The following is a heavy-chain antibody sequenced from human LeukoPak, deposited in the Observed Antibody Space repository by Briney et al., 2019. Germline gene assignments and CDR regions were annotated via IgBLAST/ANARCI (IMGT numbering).Heavy chain of an antibody. D-gene: IGHD1-26*01. CDR3: ARGLYSGSLD. CDR1: GYTFTSYY. Sequence: ASVKVSCKASGYTFTSYYMHWVRQAPGQGLEWMGIINRSGGRTSYAQKFQGRATKTRDTSTSEVYMELSGLRSVGTVGYYCARGLYSGSLDWGQGTLVTVSS. V-gene: IGHV1-46*01. J-gene: IGHJ4*02. CDR2: INRSGGRT.